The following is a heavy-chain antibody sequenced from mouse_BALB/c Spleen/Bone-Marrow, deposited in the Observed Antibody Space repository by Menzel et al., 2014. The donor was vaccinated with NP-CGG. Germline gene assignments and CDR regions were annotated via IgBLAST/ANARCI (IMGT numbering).Heavy chain of an antibody. Sequence: VQLQQSGGGLVQPGGSLKLSCAASGFDFSRYWMSWVRQAPGKGLEWIGEVNPDSSTINYTPSLKDKLIISRDNAKNTLYLQMSKVRSEDTALYYCARPSKPYGPFDYWGQGTTLTASS. CDR3: ARPSKPYGPFDY. J-gene: IGHJ2*01. D-gene: IGHD1-1*02. V-gene: IGHV4-1*02. CDR1: GFDFSRYW. CDR2: VNPDSSTI.